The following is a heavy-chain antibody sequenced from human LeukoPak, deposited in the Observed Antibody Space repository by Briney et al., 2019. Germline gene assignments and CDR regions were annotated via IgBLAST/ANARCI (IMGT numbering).Heavy chain of an antibody. J-gene: IGHJ4*02. CDR2: ISAYNGNT. Sequence: ASVKVSCKTSGYSFTSYGISWVRQAPGQGLEWMGWISAYNGNTNYAQKLQGRVTMTTDTSTSTAYMDLRSLISDDTAVYYCARSPAVDAADTLDYWGQGTLVTVSS. D-gene: IGHD2-15*01. CDR1: GYSFTSYG. V-gene: IGHV1-18*01. CDR3: ARSPAVDAADTLDY.